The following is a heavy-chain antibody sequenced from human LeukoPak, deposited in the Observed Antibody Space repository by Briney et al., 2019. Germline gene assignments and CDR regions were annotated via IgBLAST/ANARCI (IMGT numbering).Heavy chain of an antibody. V-gene: IGHV1-2*02. CDR2: INPNSGGT. CDR1: GYTFTGYY. D-gene: IGHD6-13*01. Sequence: ASVKVSCKASGYTFTGYYMHWVRQAPGQGLEWMGWINPNSGGTNYAQKLQGRVTMTTDTSTSTAYMELRSLRSDDTAVYYCARGGAAARYYYYGMDVWGQGTTVTVSS. J-gene: IGHJ6*02. CDR3: ARGGAAARYYYYGMDV.